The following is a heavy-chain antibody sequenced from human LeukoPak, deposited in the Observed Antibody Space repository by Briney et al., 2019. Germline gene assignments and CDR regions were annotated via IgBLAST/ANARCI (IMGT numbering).Heavy chain of an antibody. CDR2: IYYSGST. Sequence: PSETLSLTCTVSGGSISSGDYYWSWIRQPPGKGLEWIGYIYYSGSTYYNPSLKSRVTISVDTSKNPSSLKLSSVTAADTAVYYCARVEYSSGWLDFDYWGQGTLVTVSS. J-gene: IGHJ4*02. D-gene: IGHD6-19*01. CDR1: GGSISSGDYY. CDR3: ARVEYSSGWLDFDY. V-gene: IGHV4-30-4*08.